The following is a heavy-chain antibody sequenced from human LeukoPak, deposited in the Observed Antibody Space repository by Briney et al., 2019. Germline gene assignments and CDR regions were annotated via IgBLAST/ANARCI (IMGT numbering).Heavy chain of an antibody. J-gene: IGHJ3*02. V-gene: IGHV3-30-3*01. CDR3: AREEPRYGDSYSPDAFDI. CDR2: ISYDGSNK. CDR1: GFXFSSHA. Sequence: GRSLRLSCAASGFXFSSHAIHWVRQAPGKGLEWVAVISYDGSNKYYADSVKGRFTISRDNSKNTLYLQMNSLRAEDTAVYYCAREEPRYGDSYSPDAFDIWGQGTMVTVSS. D-gene: IGHD4-17*01.